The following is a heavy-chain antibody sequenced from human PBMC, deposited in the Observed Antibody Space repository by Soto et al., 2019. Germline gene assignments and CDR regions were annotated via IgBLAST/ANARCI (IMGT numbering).Heavy chain of an antibody. CDR2: IYPGDSDT. CDR1: GYDFTTYW. D-gene: IGHD6-6*01. V-gene: IGHV5-51*01. CDR3: AAKGGSSPFYGMDV. Sequence: GESLKISCKGSGYDFTTYWIGWVRQMPGKGLEWMGIIYPGDSDTRYSPSFQGQVTISADNSISTAYLQWGSLRSEDTAVYYCAAKGGSSPFYGMDVWGQGTTVTVSS. J-gene: IGHJ6*02.